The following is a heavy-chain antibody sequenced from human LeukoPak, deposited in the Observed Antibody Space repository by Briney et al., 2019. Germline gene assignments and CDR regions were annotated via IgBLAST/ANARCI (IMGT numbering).Heavy chain of an antibody. Sequence: GGSLRLSCVGSGLTFSSYSMSWVRQAPGKGGEGVSSFDFSSTYVYYIDSVKGRFTISRDNARNSLYLQMNSQRVEDTGVYYCARDGTGFSSGMAVWGQGTTVTVSS. CDR2: FDFSSTYV. J-gene: IGHJ6*02. V-gene: IGHV3-21*01. CDR1: GLTFSSYS. D-gene: IGHD2-8*02. CDR3: ARDGTGFSSGMAV.